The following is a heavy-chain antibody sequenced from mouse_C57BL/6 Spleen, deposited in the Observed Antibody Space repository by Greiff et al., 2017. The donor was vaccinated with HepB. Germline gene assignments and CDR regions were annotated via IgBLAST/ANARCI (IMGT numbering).Heavy chain of an antibody. V-gene: IGHV5-17*01. Sequence: EVKLMESGGGLVKPGGSLKLSCAASGFTFSDYGMHWVRQAPEKGLEWVAYISSGSSTIYYADTVKGRFTISRDNAKNTLFLQMTSLRSEDTAMYYCATLGRGYWGQGTTLTVSS. J-gene: IGHJ2*01. CDR1: GFTFSDYG. CDR3: ATLGRGY. CDR2: ISSGSSTI. D-gene: IGHD4-1*01.